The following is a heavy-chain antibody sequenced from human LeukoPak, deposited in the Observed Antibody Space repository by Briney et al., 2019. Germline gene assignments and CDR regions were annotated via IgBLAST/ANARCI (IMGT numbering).Heavy chain of an antibody. CDR3: AREARIFGVVILNYFDY. CDR1: GYTFTGYY. CDR2: INPNSGGT. V-gene: IGHV1-2*02. J-gene: IGHJ4*02. D-gene: IGHD3-3*01. Sequence: ASVKVSCKASGYTFTGYYMHWVRQAPGQGLEWMGWINPNSGGTNYAQKFQGRVTMTRDTSISTAYMELSRLRSDDTAVYYCAREARIFGVVILNYFDYWGQGTLVTVSS.